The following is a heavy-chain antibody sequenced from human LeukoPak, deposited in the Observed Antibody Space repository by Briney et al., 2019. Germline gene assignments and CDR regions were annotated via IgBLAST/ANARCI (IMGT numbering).Heavy chain of an antibody. V-gene: IGHV3-23*01. CDR2: ISGSGGST. CDR3: AKTPRMYYFDTSGYYYFDY. Sequence: GGSLRLSCAASGFTFSSYAMSWVRQAPGKGLEFVSPISGSGGSTYYADSVKGRFTISRDNSKNTLYLQMHSLRAEDTAVYYCAKTPRMYYFDTSGYYYFDYWGQGTLVTVSS. CDR1: GFTFSSYA. J-gene: IGHJ4*02. D-gene: IGHD3-22*01.